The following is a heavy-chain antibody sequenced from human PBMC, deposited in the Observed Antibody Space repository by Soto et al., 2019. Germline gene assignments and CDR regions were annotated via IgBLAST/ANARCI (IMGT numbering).Heavy chain of an antibody. V-gene: IGHV4-39*01. Sequence: SETLSLTCTVSGGSISISSYYRGWIRQPPGKGLEWIGSIYYSGSTYYNPPLKSRVTISVDTSKNQFSLNLNSVTAADTAVYYCARPPTASLDAFEIWGQGTMVTVSS. CDR3: ARPPTASLDAFEI. CDR1: GGSISISSYY. J-gene: IGHJ3*02. CDR2: IYYSGST.